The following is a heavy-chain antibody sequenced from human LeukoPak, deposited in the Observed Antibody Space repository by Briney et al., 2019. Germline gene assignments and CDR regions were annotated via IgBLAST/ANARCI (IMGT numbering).Heavy chain of an antibody. CDR1: GYTFTDYY. J-gene: IGHJ4*02. D-gene: IGHD4/OR15-4a*01. CDR3: ARDRTTMVKGGLSGF. CDR2: INPNSGGT. Sequence: GASVKVSCKASGYTFTDYYLHWVRQAPGQGLGWMGWINPNSGGTNFAQRFQGRVTMTRDTSISTVYVEVDSLRSDDTAVYYCARDRTTMVKGGLSGFWGQGTLVTVSS. V-gene: IGHV1-2*02.